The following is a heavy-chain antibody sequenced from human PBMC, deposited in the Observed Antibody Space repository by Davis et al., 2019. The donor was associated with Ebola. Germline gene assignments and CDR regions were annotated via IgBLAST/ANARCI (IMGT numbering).Heavy chain of an antibody. D-gene: IGHD3-10*01. CDR1: GYIFSNYG. CDR3: ARDASGTNYYYYGMDV. V-gene: IGHV1-18*01. J-gene: IGHJ6*04. CDR2: ISADNGNT. Sequence: ASVQVSCKASGYIFSNYGITWVRQAPGQGLEWMGWISADNGNTNYAQKFQGRVTVTTDSSTSRAYMELTSLRSDDSAVYYCARDASGTNYYYYGMDVWGKGTTVTVSS.